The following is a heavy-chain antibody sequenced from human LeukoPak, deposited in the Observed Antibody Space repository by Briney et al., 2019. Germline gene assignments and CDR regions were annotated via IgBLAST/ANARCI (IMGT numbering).Heavy chain of an antibody. J-gene: IGHJ3*02. CDR1: GFTFSNYS. CDR3: ARDQDTVVTPVHDAFDI. V-gene: IGHV3-21*01. D-gene: IGHD2-21*02. CDR2: ISSSSSYI. Sequence: GGSLRLSCAASGFTFSNYSMNWVRQAPGKGLEWVSSISSSSSYIYYADSVKGRFTISRDNAKNSLYLQMNSLRAEDTAVYYCARDQDTVVTPVHDAFDIWGQGTMVTVSS.